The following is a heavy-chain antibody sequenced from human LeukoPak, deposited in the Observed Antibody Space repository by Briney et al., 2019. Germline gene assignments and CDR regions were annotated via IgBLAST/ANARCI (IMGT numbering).Heavy chain of an antibody. CDR3: ARDLYCSGGSCLYFDY. D-gene: IGHD2-15*01. CDR2: MYYDGISK. Sequence: GGSLRLPCAASGFTFSSYGMHWVRQAPGKGLEWVAVMYYDGISKYYADSVKGRFTISRDNSMNTLYLQMNSLRAEDTAVYFCARDLYCSGGSCLYFDYWGQGTLVTVSS. V-gene: IGHV3-33*01. J-gene: IGHJ4*02. CDR1: GFTFSSYG.